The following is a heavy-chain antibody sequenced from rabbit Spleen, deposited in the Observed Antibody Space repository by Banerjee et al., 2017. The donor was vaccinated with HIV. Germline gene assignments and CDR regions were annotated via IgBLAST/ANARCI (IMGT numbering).Heavy chain of an antibody. CDR3: ARDTGTSFSSYGMDL. V-gene: IGHV1S40*01. CDR2: IYPGSSGTT. CDR1: GFSFSNSYY. J-gene: IGHJ6*01. Sequence: QSLEESGGDLVKPGASLTLTCTASGFSFSNSYYMCWVRQPPGKGLEWIGCIYPGSSGTTYYASWAKGRFTISKTPSTTVTLQMTSLTAADTATYFCARDTGTSFSSYGMDLWGPGTLVTVS. D-gene: IGHD8-1*01.